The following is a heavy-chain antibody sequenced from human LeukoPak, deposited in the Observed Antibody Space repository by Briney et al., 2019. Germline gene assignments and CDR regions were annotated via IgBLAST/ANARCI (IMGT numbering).Heavy chain of an antibody. CDR3: ARSGYSSGWSNYYYYGMDV. Sequence: GGSLRLSCAASGFTFSSYEMNWVRQAPGKGLEWVSYISSSGSTIYYADSVKGRFTISSDNAKNSLYLQMNSLRAEDTAVYYCARSGYSSGWSNYYYYGMDVWGQGTTVTVSS. J-gene: IGHJ6*02. CDR1: GFTFSSYE. V-gene: IGHV3-48*03. CDR2: ISSSGSTI. D-gene: IGHD6-19*01.